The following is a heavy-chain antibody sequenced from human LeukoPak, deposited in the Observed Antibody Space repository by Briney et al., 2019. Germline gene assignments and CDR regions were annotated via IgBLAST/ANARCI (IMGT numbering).Heavy chain of an antibody. D-gene: IGHD2-15*01. CDR1: GYTFTSYG. Sequence: ASVKVSCKASGYTFTSYGISWVRQAPGQGLEWMGWISAYNGNTNYAQKLQGRVTMTTDTSTSTAYMELRSLRSDVTAVYYCARGLYCSGGSCYYWFDPWGQGTLVTVSS. J-gene: IGHJ5*02. CDR3: ARGLYCSGGSCYYWFDP. CDR2: ISAYNGNT. V-gene: IGHV1-18*01.